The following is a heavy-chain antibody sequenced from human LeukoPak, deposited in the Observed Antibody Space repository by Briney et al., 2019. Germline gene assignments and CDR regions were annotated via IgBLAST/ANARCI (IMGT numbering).Heavy chain of an antibody. D-gene: IGHD3-10*01. CDR1: GFTFSSYW. CDR2: IKQDGSEK. CDR3: ARDSTPNILLWFGELLDY. V-gene: IGHV3-7*01. Sequence: GGPLRLSCAASGFTFSSYWMSWVRQAPGKGLEWVANIKQDGSEKYYVDSVKGRFTISRDNAKNSLYLQMNSLRAEDTAVYYCARDSTPNILLWFGELLDYWGQGTLVTVSS. J-gene: IGHJ4*02.